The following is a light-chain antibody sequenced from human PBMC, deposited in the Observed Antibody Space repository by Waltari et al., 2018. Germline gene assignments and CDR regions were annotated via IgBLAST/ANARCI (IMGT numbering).Light chain of an antibody. CDR3: QQTHGRPWT. J-gene: IGKJ1*01. CDR2: AGS. Sequence: DIHMTQSPSSLSASVGDKVSITCRASQNITRYLCWYHQRPGKAPQLLIYAGSTLQSGVPSRFSGSGSGTDFTLTISFLEPEDFATYYCQQTHGRPWTFGQGTRVEI. CDR1: QNITRY. V-gene: IGKV1-39*01.